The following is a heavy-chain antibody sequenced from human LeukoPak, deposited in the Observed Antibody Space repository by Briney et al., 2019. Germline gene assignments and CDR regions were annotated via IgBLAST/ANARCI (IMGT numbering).Heavy chain of an antibody. J-gene: IGHJ4*02. CDR3: ARGQDGSYYGYFDY. D-gene: IGHD1-26*01. Sequence: ASVKVSCKASGYTFTSYDINWVRQATGQGLEWMGWMNPNSGNTGYAQKFQGRVTITRNTSISTAYMGLSSLRSEDTAVYYCARGQDGSYYGYFDYWGQGTLVTVSS. V-gene: IGHV1-8*03. CDR2: MNPNSGNT. CDR1: GYTFTSYD.